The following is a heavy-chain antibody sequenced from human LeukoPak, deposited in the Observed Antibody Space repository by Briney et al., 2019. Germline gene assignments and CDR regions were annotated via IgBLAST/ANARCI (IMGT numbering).Heavy chain of an antibody. CDR1: GYTFTGYY. CDR3: ASGDILTGQGYYFDY. V-gene: IGHV1-2*02. J-gene: IGHJ4*02. CDR2: INPNSGGT. Sequence: ASVKVSCKASGYTFTGYYMHWVRQAPGQGLEWMGGINPNSGGTNYAQKFQGRVTMTRDTSISTAYMELSRLRSDDTAVYYCASGDILTGQGYYFDYWGQGTLVTVSS. D-gene: IGHD3-9*01.